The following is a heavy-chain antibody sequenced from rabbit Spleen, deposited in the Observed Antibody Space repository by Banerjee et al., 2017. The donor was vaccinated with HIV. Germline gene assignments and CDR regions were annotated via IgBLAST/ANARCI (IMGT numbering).Heavy chain of an antibody. CDR3: ARSPWSGAADGAYALNL. CDR2: ISAGSSDNT. V-gene: IGHV1S45*01. Sequence: QEQLEESGGDLVKPGASLTLTCTASGFSFSNNYVMCWVRQAPGKGLEWIACISAGSSDNTYYASWAKGRFTISKTSSTTVTLQMTSLTAADTATYFCARSPWSGAADGAYALNLWGQGTLVTVS. D-gene: IGHD6-1*01. J-gene: IGHJ4*01. CDR1: GFSFSNNYV.